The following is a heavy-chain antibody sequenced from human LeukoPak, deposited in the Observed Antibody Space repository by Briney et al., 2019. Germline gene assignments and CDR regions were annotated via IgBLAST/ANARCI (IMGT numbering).Heavy chain of an antibody. J-gene: IGHJ6*03. CDR2: IYTSGST. CDR1: GGSISSGSYY. Sequence: PSQTLSLTCTVSGGSISSGSYYWSWIRQPAGKGLEWIGRIYTSGSTNYNPSLKSRVTISVDTSKNQFSLKLSSVTAADTAVYYCASLQTTPTHYYYYMDVWGKGTTVTVSS. D-gene: IGHD4-11*01. CDR3: ASLQTTPTHYYYYMDV. V-gene: IGHV4-61*02.